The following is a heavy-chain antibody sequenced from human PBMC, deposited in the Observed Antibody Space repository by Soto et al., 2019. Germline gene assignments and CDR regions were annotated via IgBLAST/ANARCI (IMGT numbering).Heavy chain of an antibody. CDR3: TRRYNWNDYYFVP. CDR2: SYYSGIS. Sequence: WVTLSLTCTVSGGSIRVQSYYWTWIRQTPGKGLEWVGSSYYSGISYFNPALKGRATISVCTSTNQFSLRLTSVTAADTAVYYCTRRYNWNDYYFVPWGQGTLVTVSS. CDR1: GGSIRVQSYY. D-gene: IGHD1-20*01. V-gene: IGHV4-39*01. J-gene: IGHJ5*02.